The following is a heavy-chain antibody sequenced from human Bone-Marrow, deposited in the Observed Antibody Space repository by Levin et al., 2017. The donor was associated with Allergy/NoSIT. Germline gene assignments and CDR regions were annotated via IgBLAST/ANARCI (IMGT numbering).Heavy chain of an antibody. CDR1: GFSFSHYA. CDR3: ARSLWAGPLDY. Sequence: PGESLKISCVVSGFSFSHYAMHWVRQAPGKGLEWVAVMSNDGNSKYYTASVKGRFTISRDNSENTLYLQMNSLTSEDTAVYYCARSLWAGPLDYWGQGALVTVSS. CDR2: MSNDGNSK. D-gene: IGHD6-19*01. V-gene: IGHV3-30-3*01. J-gene: IGHJ4*02.